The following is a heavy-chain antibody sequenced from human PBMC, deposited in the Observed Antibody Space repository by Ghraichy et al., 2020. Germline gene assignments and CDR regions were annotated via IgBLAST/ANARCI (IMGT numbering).Heavy chain of an antibody. CDR1: GFTFSSYW. CDR2: IKQDGSEK. Sequence: GESLNISCAASGFTFSSYWMSWVRQAPGKGLEWVANIKQDGSEKYYVDSVKGRFTISRDNAKNSLYLQMNSLRAEDTAVYYCAREDWGSSDYWGQGTLVTVSS. D-gene: IGHD7-27*01. CDR3: AREDWGSSDY. J-gene: IGHJ4*02. V-gene: IGHV3-7*01.